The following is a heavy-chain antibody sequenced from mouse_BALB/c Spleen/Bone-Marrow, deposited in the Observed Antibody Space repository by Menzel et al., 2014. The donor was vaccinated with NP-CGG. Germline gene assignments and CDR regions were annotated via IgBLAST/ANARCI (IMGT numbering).Heavy chain of an antibody. D-gene: IGHD2-2*01. J-gene: IGHJ1*01. CDR3: ARKEYGYDRYFDV. V-gene: IGHV1-18*01. CDR1: GYTFTEYT. Sequence: VHVKQSGPEPVKPGASVKISCKTSGYTFTEYTMHWVKQSHGKSLEWIGGINPNNGGTSYNQKFKGKATLTVDKSPSTAYMELRSLTSEDSAVYYCARKEYGYDRYFDVWGAGTTVTVSS. CDR2: INPNNGGT.